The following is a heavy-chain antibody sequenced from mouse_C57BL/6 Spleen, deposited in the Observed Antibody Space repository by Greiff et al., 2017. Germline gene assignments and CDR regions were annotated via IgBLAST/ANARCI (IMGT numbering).Heavy chain of an antibody. CDR2: IDPSDSYT. Sequence: QLQQPGAELVKPGASVKLSCKAPGYTFTSYWMQWVKQRPEQGLEWIGEIDPSDSYTNYNQKFKGKATLTVDTYSRTAYMQLSSLTSEDSAVYYCARRYGFYFEYWGQGTTLTVST. D-gene: IGHD1-1*01. CDR1: GYTFTSYW. J-gene: IGHJ2*01. V-gene: IGHV1-50*01. CDR3: ARRYGFYFEY.